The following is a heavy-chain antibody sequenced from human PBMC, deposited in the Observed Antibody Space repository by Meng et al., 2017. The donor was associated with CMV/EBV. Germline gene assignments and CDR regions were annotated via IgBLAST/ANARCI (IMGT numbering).Heavy chain of an antibody. D-gene: IGHD3-3*01. V-gene: IGHV3-73*01. CDR2: IRSKANSYAT. J-gene: IGHJ4*02. CDR3: TRQRSRVFDY. CDR1: GFDFSGSG. Sequence: CAASGFDFSGSGMHWVCQASGKGLEWVGRIRSKANSYATAYAASVKGRFTISRDDSKNTAYLQMNSLKTEDTAVYYCTRQRSRVFDYWGQGTLVTVSS.